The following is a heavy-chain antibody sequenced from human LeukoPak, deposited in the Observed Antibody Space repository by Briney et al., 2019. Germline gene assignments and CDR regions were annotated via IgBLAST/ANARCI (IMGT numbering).Heavy chain of an antibody. Sequence: GGSLRLSCATSGFNFDRYTIHWVRQAPGKGLEWVSLAGWAGGTTFYSDSVRGRFTISRDSGRKSVYLQMNSLTTDDTASYFCAKELDTMFFDYWGQGALVTVSS. CDR3: AKELDTMFFDY. V-gene: IGHV3-43*01. CDR2: AGWAGGTT. J-gene: IGHJ4*02. D-gene: IGHD3-10*02. CDR1: GFNFDRYT.